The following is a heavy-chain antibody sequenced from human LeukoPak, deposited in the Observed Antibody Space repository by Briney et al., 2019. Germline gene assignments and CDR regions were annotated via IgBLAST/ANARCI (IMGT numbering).Heavy chain of an antibody. V-gene: IGHV1-18*01. CDR2: ISAYNGNT. J-gene: IGHJ4*02. D-gene: IGHD6-19*01. CDR3: ARDQGYSSGSYYFDY. Sequence: ASVKVSCKASGYTFTSYGISWVRQAPGQGLEWMGWISAYNGNTNYAQRLQGRVTMTTDTSTSTAYMELRSLRSDDTAVYYCARDQGYSSGSYYFDYWGQGTLVTVSS. CDR1: GYTFTSYG.